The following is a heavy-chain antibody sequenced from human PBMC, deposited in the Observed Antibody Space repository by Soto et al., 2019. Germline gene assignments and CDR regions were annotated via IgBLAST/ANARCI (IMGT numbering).Heavy chain of an antibody. Sequence: QVQLVQSGAEVKKPGASVKVSCKASGYTFTSYDINWVRQATGQGLEWMGWMNPNSGNTGYAQKFQGRVTMTRNTSISTAYMELSSLRSEDTAVYYCARSFGVVLMSEGNWFDPWGQGTLVTVSS. CDR1: GYTFTSYD. V-gene: IGHV1-8*01. D-gene: IGHD3-3*01. J-gene: IGHJ5*02. CDR2: MNPNSGNT. CDR3: ARSFGVVLMSEGNWFDP.